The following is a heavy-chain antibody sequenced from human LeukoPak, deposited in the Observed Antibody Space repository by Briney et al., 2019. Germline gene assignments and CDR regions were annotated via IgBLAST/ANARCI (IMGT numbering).Heavy chain of an antibody. Sequence: PGGSLRLSCATSGFTFNTYWMTWVRQAPGKGLEWAANIRPDGSEKYYVDSVKGRFTISRDNAKNSLYLQMNSLRAEDTAVYYCTRDWRNMAFDIWGQGTMVTVSS. CDR1: GFTFNTYW. V-gene: IGHV3-7*01. CDR2: IRPDGSEK. J-gene: IGHJ3*02. D-gene: IGHD1-14*01. CDR3: TRDWRNMAFDI.